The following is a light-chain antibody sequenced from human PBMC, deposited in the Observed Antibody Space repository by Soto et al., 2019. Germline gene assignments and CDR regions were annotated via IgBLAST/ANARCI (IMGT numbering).Light chain of an antibody. CDR2: AAS. J-gene: IGKJ2*01. Sequence: DIQMTQSPSSLFASVGDRVTITCRASQSIRSYLNWYQQKPGKAPKLLIYAASSLQSGVPSRFGGSGSGTDFTLTISSLQPEDFATFYCQQSYSTLYTFGQGTKLEIK. V-gene: IGKV1-39*01. CDR1: QSIRSY. CDR3: QQSYSTLYT.